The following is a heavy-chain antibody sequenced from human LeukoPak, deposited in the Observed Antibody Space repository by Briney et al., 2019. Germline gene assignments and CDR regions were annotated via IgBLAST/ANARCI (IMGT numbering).Heavy chain of an antibody. D-gene: IGHD7-27*01. CDR2: ISYDGTNR. CDR3: AKASLGWLDP. CDR1: GFTFSNNG. V-gene: IGHV3-30*18. J-gene: IGHJ5*02. Sequence: GGSLRLSCAASGFTFSNNGIHRVRQAPGKGLEWVTFISYDGTNRHYVDSVKGRFTISRDTARISMYLQMKSLRVEDTAVYYCAKASLGWLDPWGQGALVTVSS.